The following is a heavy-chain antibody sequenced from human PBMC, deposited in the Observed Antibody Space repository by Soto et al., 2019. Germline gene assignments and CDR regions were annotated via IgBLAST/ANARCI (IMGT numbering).Heavy chain of an antibody. CDR1: GYSFTSYW. CDR3: ASPKYCSGGSCYLDAFEI. J-gene: IGHJ3*02. Sequence: GESLKISCKGSGYSFTSYWISWVRQMPGKGLEWMGRIDPSDSYTNYSPSFQGHVTISADKSISTAYLQWSSLKASDTAMYYCASPKYCSGGSCYLDAFEIWGQGTMVTVSS. V-gene: IGHV5-10-1*01. D-gene: IGHD2-15*01. CDR2: IDPSDSYT.